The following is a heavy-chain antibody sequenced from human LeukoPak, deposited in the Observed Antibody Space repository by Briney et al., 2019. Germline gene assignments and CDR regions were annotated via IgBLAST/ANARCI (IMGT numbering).Heavy chain of an antibody. CDR1: GFTFSSYA. CDR3: AGTYCSGGSCSYYHYYMDV. D-gene: IGHD2-15*01. V-gene: IGHV3-23*01. Sequence: GGSLRLSCAASGFTFSSYAMSWVRQAPGKGLEWVSVISGSGGSTYYADSVKGRFTISRDNAKNSLYLQMNSLRAEDTAVYYCAGTYCSGGSCSYYHYYMDVWGKGTTVTISS. CDR2: ISGSGGST. J-gene: IGHJ6*03.